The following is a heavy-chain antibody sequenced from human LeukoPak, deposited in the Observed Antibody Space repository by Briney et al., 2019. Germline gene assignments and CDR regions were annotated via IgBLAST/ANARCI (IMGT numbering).Heavy chain of an antibody. CDR3: ARAEVRYFDWLSTPFFDY. D-gene: IGHD3-9*01. CDR1: GFTFSSYA. CDR2: ISYDGSNK. V-gene: IGHV3-30*01. Sequence: GRSLRLSCAASGFTFSSYAMHWVRQAPGKGLEWVAVISYDGSNKYYADSVKGRFTISRDNSKNTLYLQMNSLRAEDTAVYYCARAEVRYFDWLSTPFFDYWGQGTLVTVSS. J-gene: IGHJ4*02.